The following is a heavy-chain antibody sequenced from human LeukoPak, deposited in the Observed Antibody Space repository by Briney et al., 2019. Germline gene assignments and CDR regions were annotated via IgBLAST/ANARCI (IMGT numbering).Heavy chain of an antibody. J-gene: IGHJ4*02. CDR1: GLTFSSYE. V-gene: IGHV3-48*03. CDR2: ISSSGSPI. CDR3: VVRGAVSAADF. Sequence: PGGSLRLSCGPSGLTFSSYEMNCVRQAPGRELEWVSYISSSGSPIYYADSVKGRFTISRDNAKNSLYLQMNGVRAEDTAIYYCVVRGAVSAADFWGQGTLVTGSS. D-gene: IGHD3-10*01.